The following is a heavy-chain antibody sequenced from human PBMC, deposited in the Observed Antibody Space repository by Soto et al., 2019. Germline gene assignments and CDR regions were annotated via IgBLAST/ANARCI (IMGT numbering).Heavy chain of an antibody. J-gene: IGHJ3*02. CDR1: GDSIRNYY. Sequence: QVQLQESGPRLVKPSETLSLTCTVSGDSIRNYYCSWIRQPPGKGLEWMGYIYYTGSTNYNPSLKNRLTISIATSRNQFYLKLSSVTAADTAMYYCAGGHIDADAFDIWGQGTMVTVSS. CDR3: AGGHIDADAFDI. CDR2: IYYTGST. V-gene: IGHV4-59*08. D-gene: IGHD3-16*01.